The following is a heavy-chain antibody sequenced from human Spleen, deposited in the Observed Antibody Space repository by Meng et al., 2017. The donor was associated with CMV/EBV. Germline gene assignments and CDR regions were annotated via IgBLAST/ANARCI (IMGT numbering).Heavy chain of an antibody. CDR3: AKDASYSQYYYDS. D-gene: IGHD3-16*01. J-gene: IGHJ1*01. V-gene: IGHV3-30*02. Sequence: ASGFSFSNYGMHWVRQAPDKALEWVSFVRFDGTNKYYSASAAGRFIISRDNSQNTLFLQMNSLRPEDTALYYCAKDASYSQYYYDSWGQGALVTVSS. CDR1: GFSFSNYG. CDR2: VRFDGTNK.